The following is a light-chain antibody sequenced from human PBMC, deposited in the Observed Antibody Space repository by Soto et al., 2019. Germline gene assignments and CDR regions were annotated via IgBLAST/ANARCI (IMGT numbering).Light chain of an antibody. CDR1: SSNIGSNY. CDR3: AAWDDSLSAWV. V-gene: IGLV1-47*01. Sequence: QSVLTQAPSASGTPRQRVTISCSGSSSNIGSNYVYWYQQLPGTAPKLLIYRNNQRPSGVPDRFSGSKSGTSASLAISGLRSEDEADYYCAAWDDSLSAWVFGGGTKLTVL. J-gene: IGLJ3*02. CDR2: RNN.